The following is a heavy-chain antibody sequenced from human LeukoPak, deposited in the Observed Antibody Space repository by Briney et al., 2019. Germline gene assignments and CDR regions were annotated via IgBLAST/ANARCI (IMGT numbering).Heavy chain of an antibody. CDR1: GYTFTNYY. V-gene: IGHV1-46*01. D-gene: IGHD5/OR15-5a*01. Sequence: GASVKVSCKASGYTFTNYYMHWVRQAPGQGLEWMGIINPTGGSASYAQKFQGRVTMTRDTSTSTVYMELSSLRSEDTAVYYCARDGGVYDFAPFDYWGQGTLVTVSS. CDR3: ARDGGVYDFAPFDY. CDR2: INPTGGSA. J-gene: IGHJ4*02.